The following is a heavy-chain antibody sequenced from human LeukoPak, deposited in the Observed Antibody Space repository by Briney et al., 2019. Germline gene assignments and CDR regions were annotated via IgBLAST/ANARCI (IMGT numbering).Heavy chain of an antibody. J-gene: IGHJ4*02. CDR1: GGSISSGGYY. CDR3: ARDPPSFGSGTYYTI. CDR2: IYNSEST. D-gene: IGHD3-10*01. V-gene: IGHV4-31*03. Sequence: ASETLSLTCTVSGGSISSGGYYWSWIRQHPGKGLEWIGYIYNSESTYYNPSLKSRVVISVDTSKSQFSLRLSSVTAADTAVYYCARDPPSFGSGTYYTIWGQGTLVTVSS.